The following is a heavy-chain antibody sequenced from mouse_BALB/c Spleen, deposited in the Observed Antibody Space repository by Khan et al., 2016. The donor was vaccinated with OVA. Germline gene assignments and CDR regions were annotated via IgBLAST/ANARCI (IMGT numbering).Heavy chain of an antibody. CDR2: INSDGDYT. D-gene: IGHD4-1*01. CDR3: ASHLTGSVAY. Sequence: DVKLVESGGDLVKPGGSLRLSCAASGFTFSTYGMSWVRQPPDKRLEWVATINSDGDYTYYPDTVKGRFTISRNNAENTLYLQMSSLKSEDTAIYYCASHLTGSVAYWGQGTLVTGSA. CDR1: GFTFSTYG. V-gene: IGHV5-6*02. J-gene: IGHJ3*01.